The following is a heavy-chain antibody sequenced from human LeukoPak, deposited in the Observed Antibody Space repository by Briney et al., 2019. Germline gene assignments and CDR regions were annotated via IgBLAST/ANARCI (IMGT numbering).Heavy chain of an antibody. CDR1: GFTFSTYA. V-gene: IGHV3-30-3*01. Sequence: PGGSLRLSCAASGFTFSTYAMHWVRQAPGKGLEWLAVISYDGNNKYYANSVEGRLTISRDNSKNTLYLQMNSLTTEDTAVYYCARGGGSGYGMDVWGQGTTVTVSS. CDR3: ARGGGSGYGMDV. D-gene: IGHD6-19*01. J-gene: IGHJ6*02. CDR2: ISYDGNNK.